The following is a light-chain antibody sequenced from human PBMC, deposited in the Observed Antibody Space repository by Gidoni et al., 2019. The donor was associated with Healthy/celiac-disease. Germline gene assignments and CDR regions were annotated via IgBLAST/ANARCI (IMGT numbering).Light chain of an antibody. CDR1: QSISSY. CDR3: QQSYSTTPT. J-gene: IGKJ2*01. CDR2: AAS. Sequence: DIQMTQSPSSLSASVGDRVTIPCRASQSISSYLNWYQQKPGKAPKLLIYAASSLQSGVPSRFSGSGSGTDFTLTITSLQPEDFATYYCQQSYSTTPTFGQGTKLEIK. V-gene: IGKV1-39*01.